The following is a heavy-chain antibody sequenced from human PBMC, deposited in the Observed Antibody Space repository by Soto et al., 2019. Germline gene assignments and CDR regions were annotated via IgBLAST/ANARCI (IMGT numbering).Heavy chain of an antibody. CDR3: ANSPILGPMEI. CDR2: IADSGGST. J-gene: IGHJ4*02. Sequence: EVQLLESGGGLVQPGGSLRLSCAASGFTFSNYAMSWVRQAPGKGLEWVSLIADSGGSTYYADSVKGRFTISRDNSKNTLYLQLNSLRAEDTAIYYWANSPILGPMEIWGQGTLVTVSS. D-gene: IGHD3-16*01. CDR1: GFTFSNYA. V-gene: IGHV3-23*01.